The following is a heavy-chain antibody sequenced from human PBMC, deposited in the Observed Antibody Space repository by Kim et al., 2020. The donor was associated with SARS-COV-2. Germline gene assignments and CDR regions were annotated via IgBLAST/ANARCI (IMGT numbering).Heavy chain of an antibody. J-gene: IGHJ4*02. Sequence: GGSLRLSCAASGYSFSRSGMHWVRQAPGKGLEWVALIPYDGSNKYYADSVKGRFTISRDKSKNTLYLEMNSLRAEDTAVYYCASDSTGSTRFGRGYLDYWGQGTLVIVSS. D-gene: IGHD2-2*01. CDR1: GYSFSRSG. CDR3: ASDSTGSTRFGRGYLDY. V-gene: IGHV3-33*05. CDR2: IPYDGSNK.